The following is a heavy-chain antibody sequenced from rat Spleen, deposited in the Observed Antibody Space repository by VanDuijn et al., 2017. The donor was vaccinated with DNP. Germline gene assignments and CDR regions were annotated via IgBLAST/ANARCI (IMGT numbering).Heavy chain of an antibody. CDR1: GFNFNDYW. V-gene: IGHV4-2*01. CDR3: ARGLNYGGYNYYWYFDF. Sequence: EVKLVESGGGLVQPGSSLKLSCAASGFNFNDYWMGWVRQAPGKGLEWIGEINKESIAINYSPSLKDKFTISRDNAQNTLFLQMRELGSEDTATYYCARGLNYGGYNYYWYFDFWGPGTMVTVSS. CDR2: INKESIAI. J-gene: IGHJ1*01. D-gene: IGHD1-11*01.